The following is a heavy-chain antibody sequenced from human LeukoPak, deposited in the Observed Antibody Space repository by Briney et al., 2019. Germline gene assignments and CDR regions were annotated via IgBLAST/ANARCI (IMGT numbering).Heavy chain of an antibody. V-gene: IGHV3-23*01. Sequence: GGSLRLSCAASGFTISSYDMSWVRQAPGRGLEWVSALRGSDGSAHYADSVKGRFTVSRDNSKNTLFLQMNSLRAEDTAVYYCARSKDGFTWGQGTPVTVSS. J-gene: IGHJ5*02. D-gene: IGHD5-24*01. CDR2: LRGSDGSA. CDR1: GFTISSYD. CDR3: ARSKDGFT.